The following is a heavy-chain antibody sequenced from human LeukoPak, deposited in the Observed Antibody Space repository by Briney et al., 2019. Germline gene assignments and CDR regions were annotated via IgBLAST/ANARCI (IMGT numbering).Heavy chain of an antibody. Sequence: GGSLRLSCAASGFTFSSYAMSWVRQAPGKGLEWVSAISGSGGSTYYADSVKGRFTISRDNSRNTLYLQMNSLIAEDTAVYYCAKDRTLDYDILTGPFDYWGQGTLVTVSS. CDR1: GFTFSSYA. CDR2: ISGSGGST. J-gene: IGHJ4*02. V-gene: IGHV3-23*01. CDR3: AKDRTLDYDILTGPFDY. D-gene: IGHD3-9*01.